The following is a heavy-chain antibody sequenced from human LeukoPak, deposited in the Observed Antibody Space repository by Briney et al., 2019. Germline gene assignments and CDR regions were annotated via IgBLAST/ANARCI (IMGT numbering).Heavy chain of an antibody. D-gene: IGHD3-22*01. V-gene: IGHV4-59*01. Sequence: PSETLSLTCTVSGGSISSYYWSWIRQPPGKGLEWIGYIYYSGSTNYNPSLKSRVTISVDTSKNQFSLKLSSVTAADTAVYYCARALGYYDSSGYGLVDYWGQGTLVTVSS. CDR3: ARALGYYDSSGYGLVDY. J-gene: IGHJ4*02. CDR1: GGSISSYY. CDR2: IYYSGST.